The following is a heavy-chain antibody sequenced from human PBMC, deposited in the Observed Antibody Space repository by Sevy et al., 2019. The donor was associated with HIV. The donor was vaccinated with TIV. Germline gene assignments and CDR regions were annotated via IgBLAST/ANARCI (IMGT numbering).Heavy chain of an antibody. CDR2: ISGSGSTI. CDR1: GFTFSDYY. J-gene: IGHJ4*02. D-gene: IGHD2-8*01. V-gene: IGHV3-11*01. Sequence: GGSLRLSCAASGFTFSDYYMSWIRQAPGKGLEWVSYISGSGSTIYYADSVTGRFTISRDNAKNSLYLQMNSLRAEDTAVYYCARDRKGTIGPPDYFDYWGQGTLVTVSS. CDR3: ARDRKGTIGPPDYFDY.